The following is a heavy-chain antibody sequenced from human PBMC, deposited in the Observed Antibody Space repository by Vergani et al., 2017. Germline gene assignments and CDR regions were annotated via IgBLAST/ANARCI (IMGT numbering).Heavy chain of an antibody. CDR3: ARGHPFDP. CDR1: GGSFSGYY. Sequence: QVQLQQWGAGLSKPSETLSLTCAVYGGSFSGYYWSWIRQPPGKGLEWIGEINHSGSTNYNPSLKSRVTISVDTSKNQFSLKLSSVTAADTAVYYCARGHPFDPWGQGTLVTVSS. CDR2: INHSGST. V-gene: IGHV4-34*01. J-gene: IGHJ5*02.